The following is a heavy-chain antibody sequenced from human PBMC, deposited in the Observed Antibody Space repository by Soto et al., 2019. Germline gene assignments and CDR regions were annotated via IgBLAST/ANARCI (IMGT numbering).Heavy chain of an antibody. Sequence: PSETLSLTCAVYGGSFSGYYWTWIRQPPGTGLEWIGEINHSGSTNYNPSLKSRVTISVDTSKNQFSLKLSSVTAADTAVYYCARAVRGTVTLFPWGQGTLVTVSS. D-gene: IGHD4-4*01. J-gene: IGHJ5*02. CDR2: INHSGST. V-gene: IGHV4-34*01. CDR3: ARAVRGTVTLFP. CDR1: GGSFSGYY.